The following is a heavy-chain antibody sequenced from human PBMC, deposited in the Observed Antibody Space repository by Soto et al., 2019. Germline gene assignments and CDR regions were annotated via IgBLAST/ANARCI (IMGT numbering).Heavy chain of an antibody. Sequence: ASVKVSCKASGYTFTSYGISWVRQAPGQGLEWMGWISAYNGNTNYAQKLQGRVTMTRNTSISTAYMELSSLRSEDTAVYYCARELTTQGYDYWGQGTLVTVSS. D-gene: IGHD4-4*01. CDR3: ARELTTQGYDY. CDR1: GYTFTSYG. V-gene: IGHV1-18*01. J-gene: IGHJ4*02. CDR2: ISAYNGNT.